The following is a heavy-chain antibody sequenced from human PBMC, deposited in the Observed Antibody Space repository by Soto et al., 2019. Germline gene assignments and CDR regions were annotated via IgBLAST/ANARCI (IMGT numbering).Heavy chain of an antibody. V-gene: IGHV1-18*01. CDR1: GYIFVNYG. D-gene: IGHD3-16*01. CDR2: ICPYTGNT. J-gene: IGHJ6*02. Sequence: QVQLVQSGDEVKKPGASVKVSCKASGYIFVNYGIAWVRQAPGQGLEWMGWICPYTGNTHSATKAQGRLTITTDTSTSTAYMDLGSLTSDDTAVYYCVMVDNYVTPTPQDVWGQGTTVTVSS. CDR3: VMVDNYVTPTPQDV.